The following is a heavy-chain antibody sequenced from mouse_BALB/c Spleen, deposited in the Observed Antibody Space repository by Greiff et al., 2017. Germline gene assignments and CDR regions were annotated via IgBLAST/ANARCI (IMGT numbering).Heavy chain of an antibody. V-gene: IGHV1-9*01. CDR2: ILPGSGST. CDR1: GYTFSSYW. D-gene: IGHD2-1*01. Sequence: QVQLQQSGAELMKPGASVKISCKATGYTFSSYWIEWVKQRPGHGLEWIGEILPGSGSTNYNEKFKGKATFTADTSSNTAYMQLSSLTSEDSAVYYCARGVNYVESYYFDYWGQGTTLTVSS. CDR3: ARGVNYVESYYFDY. J-gene: IGHJ2*01.